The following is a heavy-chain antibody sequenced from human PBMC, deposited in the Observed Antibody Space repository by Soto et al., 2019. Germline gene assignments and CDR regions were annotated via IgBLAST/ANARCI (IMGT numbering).Heavy chain of an antibody. J-gene: IGHJ4*02. Sequence: EASVKVSCKASGYTFTSYAMHWVRQAPGQRLEWMGWINAGNGNTKYSQKFQGRVTITRDTSASTAYMELSSLRSEDTAVYYCARDLTGGSYFDYWGQGTLVTVSS. CDR3: ARDLTGGSYFDY. V-gene: IGHV1-3*01. CDR2: INAGNGNT. CDR1: GYTFTSYA. D-gene: IGHD1-20*01.